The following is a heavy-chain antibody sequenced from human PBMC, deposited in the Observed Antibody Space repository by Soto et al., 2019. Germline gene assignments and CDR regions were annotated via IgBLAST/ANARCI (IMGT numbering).Heavy chain of an antibody. CDR1: GGSISSGDYY. V-gene: IGHV4-30-4*01. Sequence: PSETLSLTCAVSGGSISSGDYYWSWIRQPPGQGLEWIGYIYYSGSNYYNPSLKSRVTISVDTSKNQFSLKLSSVTAADTAVYSCPTPNANSTNSYYYGMDVWGQGTTVTVSS. J-gene: IGHJ6*02. CDR3: PTPNANSTNSYYYGMDV. CDR2: IYYSGSN. D-gene: IGHD2-2*01.